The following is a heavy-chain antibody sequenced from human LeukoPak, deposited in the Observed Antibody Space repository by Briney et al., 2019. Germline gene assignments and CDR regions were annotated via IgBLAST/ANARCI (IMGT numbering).Heavy chain of an antibody. V-gene: IGHV4-39*07. Sequence: SETLSLTCTVSGDSISSSSYYWAWIRQSPGKGLEWIGNIYYTGTTYYNPDNPSLKSRVTMSLDTSKNQFSLMLTSVTAADTAVYYCAREVVPAHFDYWGQGTLVTVSS. CDR2: IYYTGTT. D-gene: IGHD2-2*01. CDR1: GDSISSSSYY. J-gene: IGHJ4*02. CDR3: AREVVPAHFDY.